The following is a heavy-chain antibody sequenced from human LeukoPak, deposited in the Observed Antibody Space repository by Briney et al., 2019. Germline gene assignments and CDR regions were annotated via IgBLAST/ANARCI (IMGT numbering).Heavy chain of an antibody. CDR3: AKTTTGYSSGRYPGWPADS. CDR2: ISYDGSNK. CDR1: GFTFSSYG. J-gene: IGHJ4*02. Sequence: PGGSLRLSCAASGFTFSSYGMHWVRQAPGKGLEWVAVISYDGSNKYYADSVKGRFTISRDNSKNTVYLQMNSLRAEDTAVYYCAKTTTGYSSGRYPGWPADSWGQGALVTVSS. V-gene: IGHV3-30*18. D-gene: IGHD6-19*01.